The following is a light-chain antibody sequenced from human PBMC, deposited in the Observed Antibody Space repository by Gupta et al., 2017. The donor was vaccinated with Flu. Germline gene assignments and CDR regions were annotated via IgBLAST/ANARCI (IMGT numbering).Light chain of an antibody. V-gene: IGKV3-11*01. J-gene: IGKJ4*01. CDR1: QSVKGA. CDR2: DAS. Sequence: EVVLPQSPATLSLSPGARATLSCRASQSVKGALAWYQQKPGQVPRLLVYDASNRAAGIPVKFSGSGSGTDFTLTISNLEPEDFAVYYCQQRADWPLTFGGGTKVEIK. CDR3: QQRADWPLT.